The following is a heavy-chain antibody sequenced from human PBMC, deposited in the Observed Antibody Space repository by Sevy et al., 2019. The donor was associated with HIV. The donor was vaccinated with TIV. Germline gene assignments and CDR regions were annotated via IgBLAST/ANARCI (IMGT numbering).Heavy chain of an antibody. J-gene: IGHJ4*02. D-gene: IGHD4-17*01. Sequence: GGSLRLSCAASGFTFSSYWMHWVRQAPGKGLLWVSRIKSDGSITNYADSVKGRFTISRDNAKNTLYLQMNSLRAEDTALYYCARGRWGDYKDYWGQGTVVTVSS. CDR3: ARGRWGDYKDY. V-gene: IGHV3-74*01. CDR1: GFTFSSYW. CDR2: IKSDGSIT.